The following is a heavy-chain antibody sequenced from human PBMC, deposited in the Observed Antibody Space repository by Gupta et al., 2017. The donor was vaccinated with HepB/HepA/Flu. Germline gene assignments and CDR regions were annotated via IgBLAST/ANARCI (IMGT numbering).Heavy chain of an antibody. CDR1: GFNSNTYE. CDR2: SNGAGDTI. CDR3: ARDLDDFWSGDYRGSAFDS. J-gene: IGHJ3*02. V-gene: IGHV3-48*03. D-gene: IGHD3-3*01. Sequence: EVKLVESGGGLVRPGASLGLVCAASGFNSNTYEMHWVRQAPGKGLEWVSYSNGAGDTIFYADSVKGRFTISRDNAENSMFLQMNSLRPEETAIYYCARDLDDFWSGDYRGSAFDSWGQGTMDTVYS.